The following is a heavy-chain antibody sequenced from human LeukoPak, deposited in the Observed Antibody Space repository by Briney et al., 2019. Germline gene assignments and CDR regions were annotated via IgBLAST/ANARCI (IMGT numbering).Heavy chain of an antibody. D-gene: IGHD3-9*01. CDR2: ISWNSGSI. J-gene: IGHJ3*02. CDR3: AKDTDILTGYYLTSRSFDI. V-gene: IGHV3-9*01. CDR1: GFTFDDYA. Sequence: GGSLRLSCAASGFTFDDYAMHWVRQAPGKGLEWVSGISWNSGSIGYADSVKGRFTISRDNAKNSLYLQMNSLRAEDTALYYCAKDTDILTGYYLTSRSFDIWGQGTMVTVSS.